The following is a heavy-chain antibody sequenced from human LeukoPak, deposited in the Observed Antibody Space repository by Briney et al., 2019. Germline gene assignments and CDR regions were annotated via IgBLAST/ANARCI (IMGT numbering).Heavy chain of an antibody. Sequence: ASVKVSCKASGYTFTGYYMHRVRQAPGQGLEWMGWINPNSGGTNYAQKFQGWVTMTRDTSISTAYMELSRLRSDDTAVYYCARELVVPAALPPYYYYYYGMDVWGQGTTVTVSS. D-gene: IGHD2-2*01. CDR2: INPNSGGT. V-gene: IGHV1-2*04. J-gene: IGHJ6*02. CDR3: ARELVVPAALPPYYYYYYGMDV. CDR1: GYTFTGYY.